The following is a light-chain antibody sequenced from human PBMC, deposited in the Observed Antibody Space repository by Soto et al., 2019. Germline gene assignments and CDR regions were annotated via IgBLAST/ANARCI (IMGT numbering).Light chain of an antibody. J-gene: IGKJ1*01. V-gene: IGKV1-39*01. CDR1: QSISTY. CDR2: GAS. Sequence: DIRLTQSPSSLSASVGDRVTISCPASQSISTYLMWYHQKPGKAPNLLIYGASGLQNGVPSRFAGSGSGTEFTLTITGLQPEDFGTYYCQQSSITPRSFGQGTKVEI. CDR3: QQSSITPRS.